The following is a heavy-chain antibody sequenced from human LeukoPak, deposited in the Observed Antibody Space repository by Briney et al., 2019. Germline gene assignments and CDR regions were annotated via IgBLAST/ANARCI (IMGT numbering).Heavy chain of an antibody. D-gene: IGHD3-3*01. V-gene: IGHV3-30*04. Sequence: PGGSLRLSCAASGFTFSSYAIHWVRQAPGKGLEWVAVISYDGGNKYYADSAKGRFTISRDNSKNTLYLQMNTLRPEDTAVYYCARDSYDFWSGYRSPFDYWGQGTLVTVSS. CDR2: ISYDGGNK. CDR3: ARDSYDFWSGYRSPFDY. CDR1: GFTFSSYA. J-gene: IGHJ4*02.